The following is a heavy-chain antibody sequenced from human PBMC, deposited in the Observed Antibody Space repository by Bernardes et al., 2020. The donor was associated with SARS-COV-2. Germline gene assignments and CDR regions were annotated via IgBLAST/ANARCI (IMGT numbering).Heavy chain of an antibody. V-gene: IGHV3-74*01. CDR3: ARGSGNYWFDY. CDR1: GFTFSSYW. J-gene: IGHJ4*02. D-gene: IGHD1-26*01. CDR2: INGDGSSI. Sequence: GRSLRVSCAASGFTFSSYWMHWVRQAPGKGLVWVSRINGDGSSISYADSVKGRFTISRDNAKSTLYLQMKSLTAEDTAVYYCARGSGNYWFDYWGQGTLITVSS.